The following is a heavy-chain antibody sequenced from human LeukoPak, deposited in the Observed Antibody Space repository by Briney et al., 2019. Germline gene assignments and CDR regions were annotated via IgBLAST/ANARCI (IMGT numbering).Heavy chain of an antibody. J-gene: IGHJ3*02. CDR2: IYTSGST. CDR3: AREAPFCSSTSCYISAFDI. Sequence: SETLSLTCTVSGGSTSSYYWSWIRQPAGKGLEWIGRIYTSGSTNYNPSLKSRVTMSVDTSKNQFSLKLSSVTAADTAVYYCAREAPFCSSTSCYISAFDIWGQGTVVTVSS. V-gene: IGHV4-4*07. D-gene: IGHD2-2*02. CDR1: GGSTSSYY.